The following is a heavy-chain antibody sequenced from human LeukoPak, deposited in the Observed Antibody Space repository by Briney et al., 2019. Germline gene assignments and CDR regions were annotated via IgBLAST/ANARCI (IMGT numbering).Heavy chain of an antibody. D-gene: IGHD4-17*01. V-gene: IGHV1-69*05. CDR3: ARDMTTATLFDY. CDR2: IIPIFGTA. Sequence: SVKVSCKASGGTFSRYAISWVRQAPGQGLEWMGRIIPIFGTANYAQKFQGRVTITTDESTSTAYMELSSLRSEDTAVYYCARDMTTATLFDYWGQGTLVTVSS. CDR1: GGTFSRYA. J-gene: IGHJ4*02.